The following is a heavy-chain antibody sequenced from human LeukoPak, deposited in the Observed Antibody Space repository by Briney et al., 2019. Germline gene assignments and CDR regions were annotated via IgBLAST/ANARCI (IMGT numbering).Heavy chain of an antibody. D-gene: IGHD2/OR15-2a*01. J-gene: IGHJ4*02. CDR2: ISSDGSST. Sequence: GGSLRLSCAASGFTFSSYGMHWVRQAPGKGLEWVAVISSDGSSTYYIDSVKGRFTISRDNSKNTLFLQMNSLRAEDTAVYYCARGENSKTYPVPGDWGQGTLVTVSS. V-gene: IGHV3-30*03. CDR1: GFTFSSYG. CDR3: ARGENSKTYPVPGD.